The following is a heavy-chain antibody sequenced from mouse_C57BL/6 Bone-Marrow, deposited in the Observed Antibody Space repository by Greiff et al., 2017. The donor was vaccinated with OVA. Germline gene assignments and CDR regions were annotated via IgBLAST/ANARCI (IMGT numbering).Heavy chain of an antibody. CDR3: AREGISIVSYYFDY. V-gene: IGHV1-66*01. Sequence: VKLLESGPELVKPGASVKISCKASGHSFTSYYIHWVKQRPGQGLEWIGWIYPGSGNTKYNEKFKGKATLTADTSSSTAYMQLSSLTSEDSAVYYCAREGISIVSYYFDYWGQGTTLTVSS. D-gene: IGHD2-5*01. CDR1: GHSFTSYY. J-gene: IGHJ2*01. CDR2: IYPGSGNT.